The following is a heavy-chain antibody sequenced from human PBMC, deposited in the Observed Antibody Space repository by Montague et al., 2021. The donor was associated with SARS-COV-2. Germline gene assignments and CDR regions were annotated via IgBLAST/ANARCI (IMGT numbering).Heavy chain of an antibody. CDR2: IYYTGST. Sequence: TLSLTCTVSGGSISSDNYYWTWIRQHPGKGLEWIAYIYYTGSTYYNPSLQSRLRTSLDTSKNPFSLTLTSVTAADTAIYYCARNRGWGSRGAGYIDLWGRGTRVTVSS. J-gene: IGHJ2*01. CDR1: GGSISSDNYY. CDR3: ARNRGWGSRGAGYIDL. V-gene: IGHV4-31*03. D-gene: IGHD7-27*01.